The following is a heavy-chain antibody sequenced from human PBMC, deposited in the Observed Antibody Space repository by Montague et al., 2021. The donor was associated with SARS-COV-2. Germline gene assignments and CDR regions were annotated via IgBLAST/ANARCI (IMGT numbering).Heavy chain of an antibody. CDR1: GGSFSRYS. CDR3: ARQKLRPHKPIKKEFYYYGLDI. V-gene: IGHV4-34*01. CDR2: ITNSGSV. Sequence: SETLSLTCAVYGGSFSRYSCNWVRQAPGKGLEWIGEITNSGSVNYNPSLNNRVTISVDTSKRQVSLKLTSVTVADTAIYFCARQKLRPHKPIKKEFYYYGLDIGGQGTTVTVS. J-gene: IGHJ6*02.